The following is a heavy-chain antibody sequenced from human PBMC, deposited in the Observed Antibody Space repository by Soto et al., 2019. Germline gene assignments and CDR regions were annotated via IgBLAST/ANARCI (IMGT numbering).Heavy chain of an antibody. J-gene: IGHJ6*02. CDR1: GGTFSSYT. CDR3: AGEDPYYDILTGYPVSYGMDV. D-gene: IGHD3-9*01. Sequence: QVQLVQSGAEVKKPGSSVKVSCKASGGTFSSYTISWVRQAPGQGLEWMGRIIPILGIANYAQKFQGRVTITADKSTSTAYMELSILRSEDTAVYYCAGEDPYYDILTGYPVSYGMDVWGQGTTVTVSS. V-gene: IGHV1-69*08. CDR2: IIPILGIA.